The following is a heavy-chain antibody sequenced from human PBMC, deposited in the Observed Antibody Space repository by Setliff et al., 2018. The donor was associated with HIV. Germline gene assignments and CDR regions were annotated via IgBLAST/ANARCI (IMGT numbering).Heavy chain of an antibody. J-gene: IGHJ4*02. CDR2: VNHRGDT. CDR1: GFSISSGHY. CDR3: ARQPPLSVLQVWFGDY. D-gene: IGHD3-10*01. V-gene: IGHV4-38-2*02. Sequence: SETLSLTCSVSGFSISSGHYWGWIRQSPGKGLEWIGSVNHRGDTYYIASLKSRVTMSVNTSKNQFFLNLASVTASDTAIYYCARQPPLSVLQVWFGDYWGQGMLVTVSS.